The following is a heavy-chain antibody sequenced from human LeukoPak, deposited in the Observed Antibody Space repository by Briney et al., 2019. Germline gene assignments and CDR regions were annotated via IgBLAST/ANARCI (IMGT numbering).Heavy chain of an antibody. Sequence: PGGSLRLSCAASGFTVSDNYMSWVPQAPGKGLEWVSVMYSRGDTYYANSVKGRFTFSRDISKNTLYLQMDGLRNEDTAMYYCARDAPQVPAAGVLASWGQGTLVIVFS. J-gene: IGHJ5*02. CDR3: ARDAPQVPAAGVLAS. V-gene: IGHV3-53*01. CDR1: GFTVSDNY. D-gene: IGHD2-2*01. CDR2: MYSRGDT.